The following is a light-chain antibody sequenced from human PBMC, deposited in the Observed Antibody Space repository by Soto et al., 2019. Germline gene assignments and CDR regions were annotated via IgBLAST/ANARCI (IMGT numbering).Light chain of an antibody. CDR1: QGIGSW. Sequence: IQMTQSPSSVSASVGDTVTITCRASQGIGSWLAWYHQIPGKAPKLLIYSASSLQSGTPSRFTGRGSGAAFTLTMTNLQPEDVGVYHCQQASSFPLTFGGGTKVDIK. CDR2: SAS. J-gene: IGKJ4*01. V-gene: IGKV1-12*01. CDR3: QQASSFPLT.